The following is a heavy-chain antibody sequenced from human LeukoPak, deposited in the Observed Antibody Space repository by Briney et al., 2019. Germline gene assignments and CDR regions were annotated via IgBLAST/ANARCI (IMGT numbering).Heavy chain of an antibody. CDR2: ISYDGSNK. CDR3: ASAIAAAGKDKSDY. CDR1: RFTFSSYA. Sequence: GRSLRLSCAASRFTFSSYAMHWVRQAPGKGLEWVAVISYDGSNKYYADSVKGRFTISRDNSKNTLYLQMNSLRAEDTAVYYCASAIAAAGKDKSDYWGQGTLVTVSS. J-gene: IGHJ4*02. V-gene: IGHV3-30-3*01. D-gene: IGHD6-13*01.